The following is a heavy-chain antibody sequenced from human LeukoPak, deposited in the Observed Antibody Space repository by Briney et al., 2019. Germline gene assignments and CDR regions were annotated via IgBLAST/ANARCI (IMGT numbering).Heavy chain of an antibody. CDR2: IYHSGST. CDR3: ARSREIDYYDSSGYYLPDAFDI. Sequence: PSETLSLTCTVSGGSISSGGYSWSWIRQPPGKGLEWIGYIYHSGSTYYNPSLKSRVTISVDRSKNQFSLKLSSVTAADTAVYYCARSREIDYYDSSGYYLPDAFDIWGQGTMVTVSS. D-gene: IGHD3-22*01. CDR1: GGSISSGGYS. J-gene: IGHJ3*02. V-gene: IGHV4-30-2*01.